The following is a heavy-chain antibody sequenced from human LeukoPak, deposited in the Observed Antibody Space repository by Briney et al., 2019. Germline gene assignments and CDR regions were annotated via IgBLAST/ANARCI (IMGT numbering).Heavy chain of an antibody. D-gene: IGHD1-1*01. CDR3: ARQLGFYDY. V-gene: IGHV6-1*01. CDR1: GDSVSSNSAA. Sequence: SQTLSLTCAISGDSVSSNSAAWHWIRQSPSRGLEWLGRTYYRSKWYNEFAVSVQSRITIDPDTSKNQFSLHLNSVTPEDTAVYYCARQLGFYDYWGQGTLVTVSS. J-gene: IGHJ4*02. CDR2: TYYRSKWYN.